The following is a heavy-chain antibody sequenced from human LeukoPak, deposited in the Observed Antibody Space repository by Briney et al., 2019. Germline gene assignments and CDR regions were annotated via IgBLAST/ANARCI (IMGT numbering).Heavy chain of an antibody. D-gene: IGHD1-1*01. J-gene: IGHJ4*02. CDR3: AKGWNEDY. V-gene: IGHV3-23*01. CDR1: GFTFSSYA. Sequence: GGSLRLSCAASGFTFSSYAMSWVRQAPGKGLEWVSVISASGGGTYYAESVKGRFTISRDNSKNTLYLQMNSLRAEDTAIYYCAKGWNEDYWGQGTLVTVSS. CDR2: ISASGGGT.